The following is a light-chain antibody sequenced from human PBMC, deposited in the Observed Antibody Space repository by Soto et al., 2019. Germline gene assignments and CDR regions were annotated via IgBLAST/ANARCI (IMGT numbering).Light chain of an antibody. J-gene: IGLJ2*01. CDR3: ATWDSSLSAVV. CDR1: SSNIGNNY. CDR2: DNY. V-gene: IGLV1-51*01. Sequence: QSALTQPPSVSATPGQKVTISCSGSSSNIGNNYVSWYQQFPGAAPKLLIYDNYWRPSGIPDRFSASKSGTSATLGITGLRTADEADYYCATWDSSLSAVVVGGGTKVTVL.